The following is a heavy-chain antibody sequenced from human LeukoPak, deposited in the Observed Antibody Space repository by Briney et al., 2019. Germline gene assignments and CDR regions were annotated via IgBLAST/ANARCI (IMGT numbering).Heavy chain of an antibody. Sequence: SETLSLTCAVSGGSISSSNWWSWVRQPPGKGLERIGEIYHSGSTNYNPSLKSRVTISVDKSKNQFSLKLSSVTAADTAVYYCARDITLKQQLISRCCNGFDPWGQGTLVTVSS. V-gene: IGHV4-4*02. CDR3: ARDITLKQQLISRCCNGFDP. J-gene: IGHJ5*02. D-gene: IGHD4-11*01. CDR2: IYHSGST. CDR1: GGSISSSNW.